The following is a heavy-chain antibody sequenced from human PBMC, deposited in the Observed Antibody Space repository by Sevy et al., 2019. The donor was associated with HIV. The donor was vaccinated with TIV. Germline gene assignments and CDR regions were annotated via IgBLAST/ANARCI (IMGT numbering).Heavy chain of an antibody. D-gene: IGHD1-26*01. CDR2: ISGSGNTI. J-gene: IGHJ4*02. CDR3: ARAGGSWALRY. Sequence: GGSLRLSCAASGFIFSDYYMSWIRQAPGKGLGWVSYISGSGNTIYYTASVKGRFTISRDNAKDSLYLQMNSLRAEDTAVYYCARAGGSWALRYCGQGSLVTVSS. CDR1: GFIFSDYY. V-gene: IGHV3-11*01.